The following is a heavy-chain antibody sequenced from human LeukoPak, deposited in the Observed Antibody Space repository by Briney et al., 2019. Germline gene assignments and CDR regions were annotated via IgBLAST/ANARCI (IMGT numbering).Heavy chain of an antibody. D-gene: IGHD5/OR15-5a*01. J-gene: IGHJ2*01. V-gene: IGHV3-66*01. CDR3: ARDKSVSDWYFDL. CDR2: IYSGGST. CDR1: GFTASSNY. Sequence: SAGSLRLSCAASGFTASSNYMSWVRHAAGKGLEWVSVIYSGGSTYYGDSVKGRFTISSDKSKNTLYLQMNSLRAEDTAVYYCARDKSVSDWYFDLWGRGTLVTVSS.